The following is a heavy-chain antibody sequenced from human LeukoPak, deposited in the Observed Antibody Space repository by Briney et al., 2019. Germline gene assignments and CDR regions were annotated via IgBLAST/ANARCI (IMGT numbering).Heavy chain of an antibody. V-gene: IGHV3-74*01. CDR3: ARVPDYYDSSGYYSLAFDI. J-gene: IGHJ3*02. CDR1: GFTFSSYW. D-gene: IGHD3-22*01. CDR2: INSDGSST. Sequence: GGSLRLSCAASGFTFSSYWMHWVRQAPGKGLVWVSRINSDGSSTSYADSVKGRFTISRDNAKNTLYLRMNSLRAEDTAVYYCARVPDYYDSSGYYSLAFDIWGQGTMVTVSS.